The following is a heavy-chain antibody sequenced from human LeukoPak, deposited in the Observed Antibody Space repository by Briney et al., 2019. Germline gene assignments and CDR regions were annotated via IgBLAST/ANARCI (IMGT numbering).Heavy chain of an antibody. D-gene: IGHD4-17*01. Sequence: SETLSLTCAVSGGSISSSNWWSWVRQPPGKGLAWIGEIYHSGSTNYNPSLKSRVTISVDKSKNQFSLKLSSVTAADTAVYYCARPYGDYVGTYYFDYWGQGTLVTVSS. CDR3: ARPYGDYVGTYYFDY. V-gene: IGHV4-4*02. CDR2: IYHSGST. J-gene: IGHJ4*02. CDR1: GGSISSSNW.